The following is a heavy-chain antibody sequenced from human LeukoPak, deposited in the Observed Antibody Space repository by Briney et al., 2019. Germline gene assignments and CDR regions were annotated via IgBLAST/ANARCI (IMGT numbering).Heavy chain of an antibody. Sequence: GASAKVSCKASGYTFTGYYMLWVRQAPGQGLEWMGWINPNSGGTNYAQKFQGRVTMTRDTSISTAYMELSRLRSDDTAVYYCARSWGSGWLDRFDYWGQGTLVTVSS. J-gene: IGHJ4*02. D-gene: IGHD6-19*01. CDR1: GYTFTGYY. V-gene: IGHV1-2*02. CDR3: ARSWGSGWLDRFDY. CDR2: INPNSGGT.